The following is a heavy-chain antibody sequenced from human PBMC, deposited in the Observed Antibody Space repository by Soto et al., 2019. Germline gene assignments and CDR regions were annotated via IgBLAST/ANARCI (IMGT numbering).Heavy chain of an antibody. D-gene: IGHD3-10*01. Sequence: QVQLQQWGAGQLKPSETLSLTCAVYGGSFSGYYWSWIRQPPGKGLEWIGEINHSGSTNYNPSLKSRVTLSVDTTKNQFSLKLSSVTAADTAVYYCARGSHLSITMVRGVREARFDYWGQGTLVTVSS. J-gene: IGHJ4*02. V-gene: IGHV4-34*01. CDR3: ARGSHLSITMVRGVREARFDY. CDR1: GGSFSGYY. CDR2: INHSGST.